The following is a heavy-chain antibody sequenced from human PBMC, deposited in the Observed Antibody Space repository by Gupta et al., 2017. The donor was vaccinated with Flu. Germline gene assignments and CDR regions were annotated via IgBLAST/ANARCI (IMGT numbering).Heavy chain of an antibody. V-gene: IGHV3-21*01. D-gene: IGHD3-22*01. CDR1: GFTFSSYS. Sequence: EVQLVESGGGLVKPGGSLRLSCSASGFTFSSYSMNWVRQAPGKGLEWVSSISSSSSYIYYADSVKGRFTISRDNAKNSLYLQMNSLRAEDTAVYYCARDEDYYDSSGYYYFDYWGQGTLVTVSS. CDR2: ISSSSSYI. J-gene: IGHJ4*02. CDR3: ARDEDYYDSSGYYYFDY.